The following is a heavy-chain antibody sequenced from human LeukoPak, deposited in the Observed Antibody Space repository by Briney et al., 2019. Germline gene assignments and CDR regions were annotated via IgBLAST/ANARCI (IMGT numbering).Heavy chain of an antibody. J-gene: IGHJ4*02. CDR2: ISYDGSNK. CDR3: ARDQYSSGWYGGIDY. V-gene: IGHV3-30-3*01. Sequence: GGSLRLSCAASGFTFSSYAMHWVRQAPGKGLEWVAVISYDGSNKYYADSVKGRFTISRDNSKNTLYLQMNSLRAEDTAVYYCARDQYSSGWYGGIDYWGQGTLVTVSS. D-gene: IGHD6-19*01. CDR1: GFTFSSYA.